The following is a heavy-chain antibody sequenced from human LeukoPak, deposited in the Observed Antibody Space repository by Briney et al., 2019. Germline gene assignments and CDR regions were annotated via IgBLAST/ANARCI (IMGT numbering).Heavy chain of an antibody. CDR2: ISSSSSYI. CDR1: GFTFSSYS. J-gene: IGHJ4*02. D-gene: IGHD1-26*01. Sequence: GGSLRLSCAASGFTFSSYSMTWVRQAPGKGLEWVSSISSSSSYIYYADSVKGRFTISRDNAKNSLYLQMNSLRAEDTAVYYCARDEGVGATVDYWGQGTLVTVSS. V-gene: IGHV3-21*01. CDR3: ARDEGVGATVDY.